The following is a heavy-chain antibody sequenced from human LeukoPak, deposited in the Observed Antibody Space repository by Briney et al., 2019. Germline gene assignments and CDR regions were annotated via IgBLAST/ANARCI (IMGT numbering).Heavy chain of an antibody. D-gene: IGHD1-26*01. CDR3: ARDGGEWEQDY. V-gene: IGHV3-21*01. J-gene: IGHJ4*02. Sequence: PGGSLRLSCAASGFTFSSYSMNWVRQAPGKGLEWVSFITRSSNYIYYADSVKGRFTISRDSAKNSLYLQMNSLRAEDTAVYYCARDGGEWEQDYWGQGTLVTVSS. CDR1: GFTFSSYS. CDR2: ITRSSNYI.